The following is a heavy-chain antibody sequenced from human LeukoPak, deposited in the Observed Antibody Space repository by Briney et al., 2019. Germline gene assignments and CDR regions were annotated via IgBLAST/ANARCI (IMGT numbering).Heavy chain of an antibody. Sequence: SETLSLTCTVSGGSISSSSYYWGWIRQPPGKGLEWIGSIYYSGSTYYNPSLKSRVTISVDTSKNQFSLKLSSVTAADTAVYYCARDYYYDPNDAFDIWGQGTMVTVSS. V-gene: IGHV4-39*07. CDR2: IYYSGST. CDR3: ARDYYYDPNDAFDI. CDR1: GGSISSSSYY. J-gene: IGHJ3*02. D-gene: IGHD3-22*01.